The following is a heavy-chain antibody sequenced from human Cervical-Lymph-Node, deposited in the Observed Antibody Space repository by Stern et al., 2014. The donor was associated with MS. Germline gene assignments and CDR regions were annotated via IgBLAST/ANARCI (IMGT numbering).Heavy chain of an antibody. Sequence: VQLLESGGGVVQPGRSLRLSCVASGFTFSSHGMPWVRQAPGKGLEWLAVIWHDGSNKYYADSVKGRFTISRDNSKNTLFLQMNSLRAEDTAIYYCAKDGDKTAYGMDVWGQGTTVTVSS. CDR1: GFTFSSHG. CDR2: IWHDGSNK. D-gene: IGHD2-21*02. J-gene: IGHJ6*02. CDR3: AKDGDKTAYGMDV. V-gene: IGHV3-33*06.